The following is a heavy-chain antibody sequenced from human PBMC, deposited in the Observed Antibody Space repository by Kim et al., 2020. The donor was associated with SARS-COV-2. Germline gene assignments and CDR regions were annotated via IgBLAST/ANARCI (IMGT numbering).Heavy chain of an antibody. CDR1: GFTFDDYA. CDR3: AKLRSSSWSQYDY. Sequence: GGSLRLSCAASGFTFDDYAMHWVRQAPGKGLEWVSGISWNSGSIGYADSVKGRFTISRDNAKNSLYLQMNSLRAEDTALYYCAKLRSSSWSQYDYWGQGT. D-gene: IGHD6-13*01. V-gene: IGHV3-9*01. J-gene: IGHJ4*02. CDR2: ISWNSGSI.